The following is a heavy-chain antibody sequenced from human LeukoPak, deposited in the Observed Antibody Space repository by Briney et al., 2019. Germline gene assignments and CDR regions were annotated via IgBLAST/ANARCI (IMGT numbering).Heavy chain of an antibody. D-gene: IGHD3-22*01. CDR2: ISSSSSYI. V-gene: IGHV3-21*01. CDR3: ARAAYYDSSGRPGAFDI. Sequence: GGSLRLSCAASGFTFSSYSMNWVRQAPGKGLEWVSSISSSSSYIYYADSVKGRFTISRDNAKNSLYLQMNSLRAEDTAVYYCARAAYYDSSGRPGAFDIWGQGTMVTVSS. J-gene: IGHJ3*02. CDR1: GFTFSSYS.